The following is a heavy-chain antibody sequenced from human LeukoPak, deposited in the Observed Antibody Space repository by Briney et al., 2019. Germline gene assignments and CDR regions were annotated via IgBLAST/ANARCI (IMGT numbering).Heavy chain of an antibody. CDR2: IYYSGST. J-gene: IGHJ6*02. CDR3: ARDSYYDFWSGHLGMDV. V-gene: IGHV4-30-4*01. CDR1: GGSISSGGYY. Sequence: SETLSLTCTVSGGSISSGGYYWSWIRQPPGKGLEWIGYIYYSGSTYYNPSLKSRVTISVDTYKNQFSLKLSSVTAADTAVYYCARDSYYDFWSGHLGMDVWGQGTTVTVSS. D-gene: IGHD3-3*01.